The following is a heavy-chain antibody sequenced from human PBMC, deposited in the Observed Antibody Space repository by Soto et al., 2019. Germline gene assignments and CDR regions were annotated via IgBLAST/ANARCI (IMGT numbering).Heavy chain of an antibody. CDR1: GFTVSSNY. CDR3: ARAAYCGGDCYPTPPFDY. D-gene: IGHD2-21*02. CDR2: IYSGGST. J-gene: IGHJ4*02. Sequence: EVQLVESGGGLVQPGGSLRLSCAASGFTVSSNYMSWVRQAPGKGLEWVSVIYSGGSTYYADSVKGRFTISRDNSKNTLYLLMNSLRAEDTAVYYCARAAYCGGDCYPTPPFDYWGQGTLVTVSS. V-gene: IGHV3-66*01.